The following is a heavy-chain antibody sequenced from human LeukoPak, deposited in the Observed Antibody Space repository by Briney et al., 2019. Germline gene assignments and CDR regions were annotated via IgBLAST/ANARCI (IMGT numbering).Heavy chain of an antibody. J-gene: IGHJ4*02. D-gene: IGHD6-13*01. Sequence: PSQTLSLTCTVSGGSISSGAWSWIRQHPGRGLEWIAYISYSGSTYYNPSLKSRVTISVDTSKNQFSLKLSSVTAADTALYYCARDSRLAAAGNFDYWGQGTLVTVSS. CDR1: GGSISSGA. CDR2: ISYSGST. CDR3: ARDSRLAAAGNFDY. V-gene: IGHV4-31*03.